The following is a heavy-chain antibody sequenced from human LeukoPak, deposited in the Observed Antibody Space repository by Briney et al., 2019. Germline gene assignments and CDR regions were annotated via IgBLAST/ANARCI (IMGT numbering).Heavy chain of an antibody. CDR3: AREGRELPDY. D-gene: IGHD1-26*01. CDR1: GYTFTSYA. J-gene: IGHJ4*02. Sequence: GASVKVSCKASGYTFTSYAMHWVRQAPGQRLEWMGWINAGSGNTKYSQKFQGRVTITRDTSASTAYMELSSLRSEDTAVYYCAREGRELPDYWGQGTLVTVSS. CDR2: INAGSGNT. V-gene: IGHV1-3*01.